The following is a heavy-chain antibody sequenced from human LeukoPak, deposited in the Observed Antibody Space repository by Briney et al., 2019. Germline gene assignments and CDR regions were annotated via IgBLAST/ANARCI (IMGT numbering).Heavy chain of an antibody. CDR2: ISGSGGST. D-gene: IGHD4-11*01. CDR1: GFTFSSYA. V-gene: IGHV3-23*01. J-gene: IGHJ4*02. Sequence: GGSLRLSCAASGFTFSSYAMSWVRQAPGKGLEWVSGISGSGGSTYYADSVKGRFTISRDNSKNTLYLQMNSLRAEDTAVYYCARDRDYSNTERGFDYWGQGTLVTVSS. CDR3: ARDRDYSNTERGFDY.